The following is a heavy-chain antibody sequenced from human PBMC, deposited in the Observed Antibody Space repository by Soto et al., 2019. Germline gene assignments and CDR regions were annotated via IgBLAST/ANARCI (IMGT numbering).Heavy chain of an antibody. J-gene: IGHJ3*02. Sequence: PGGSLRLSCAASGFTFSSYWMHWVRQAPGKGLVWVSRINSDGSSTSYADSVKGRFTISRDNAKNTLYLQMNSLRAEDTAVYYCARGSAFYETYYDFWSGYYPGTPQPFDIWGQGTMVTVSS. D-gene: IGHD3-3*01. CDR3: ARGSAFYETYYDFWSGYYPGTPQPFDI. CDR2: INSDGSST. CDR1: GFTFSSYW. V-gene: IGHV3-74*01.